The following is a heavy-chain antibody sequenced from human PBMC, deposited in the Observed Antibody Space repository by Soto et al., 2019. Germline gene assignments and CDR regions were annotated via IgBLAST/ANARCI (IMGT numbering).Heavy chain of an antibody. CDR3: ANDFHHFPDYYYYGMDV. CDR1: GFTFSSYG. V-gene: IGHV3-30*18. J-gene: IGHJ6*02. CDR2: ISYDGSNK. Sequence: GGSLRLSCAASGFTFSSYGMHWVRQAPGKGLEWVAVISYDGSNKYYADSVKGRFTISRDNSKNTLYLQMNSLRAEDTAVYYCANDFHHFPDYYYYGMDVWGQGTTVTVYS.